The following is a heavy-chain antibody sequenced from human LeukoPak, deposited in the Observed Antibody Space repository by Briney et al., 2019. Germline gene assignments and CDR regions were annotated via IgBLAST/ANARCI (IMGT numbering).Heavy chain of an antibody. CDR2: ISGSGGDT. D-gene: IGHD3-22*01. CDR1: GFTFSNFA. V-gene: IGHV3-23*01. CDR3: AKDTLLLLY. J-gene: IGHJ4*02. Sequence: GGSLRLSCAASGFTFSNFAMSWVRQAPGKGVEWVSAISGSGGDTYYADSVKGRFTISRDNAKSTLYLQMNSLRAEDTALYYCAKDTLLLLYWGQGNLVTVSS.